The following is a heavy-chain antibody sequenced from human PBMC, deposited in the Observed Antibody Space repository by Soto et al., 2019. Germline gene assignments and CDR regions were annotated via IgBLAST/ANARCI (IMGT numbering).Heavy chain of an antibody. CDR3: ARETDDSGAYY. V-gene: IGHV3-48*01. CDR2: ISSRGSAT. CDR1: GFTFSRYS. J-gene: IGHJ4*02. Sequence: GGSLRLSCAASGFTFSRYSMNWVRQPPGKGLEWVAYISSRGSATYYADSVKGRFTISRDNAWNSLYLQMNSLRAEDTALYYCARETDDSGAYYWGQGALVTVSS. D-gene: IGHD3-16*01.